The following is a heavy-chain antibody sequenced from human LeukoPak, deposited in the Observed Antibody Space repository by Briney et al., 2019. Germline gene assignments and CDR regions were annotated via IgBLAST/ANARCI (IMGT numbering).Heavy chain of an antibody. CDR3: AREGHYITGTTSDWFDP. CDR1: GYTFTGYY. CDR2: INPNSGGT. J-gene: IGHJ5*02. Sequence: ASVKVSCKASGYTFTGYYMHWVRQTPGQEREWMGWINPNSGGTKYAQKFQGRVTMTRDTSISTAYMELSRLRSDETAVYYCAREGHYITGTTSDWFDPWGQGTLVTVSS. D-gene: IGHD1-7*01. V-gene: IGHV1-2*02.